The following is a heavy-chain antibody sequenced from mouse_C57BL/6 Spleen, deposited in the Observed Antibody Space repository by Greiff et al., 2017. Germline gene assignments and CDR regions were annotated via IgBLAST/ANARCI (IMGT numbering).Heavy chain of an antibody. Sequence: DVKLQESGAELVRPGASVKLSCTASGFNIKDDYMHWVKQRPEQGLEWIGWIDPENGDTEYASKSPGKATITADTSSNTAYLQLSSLTSEDTAVYYCTTPYDSPHWYFDVWGTGTTVTVSS. J-gene: IGHJ1*03. CDR1: GFNIKDDY. CDR3: TTPYDSPHWYFDV. CDR2: IDPENGDT. V-gene: IGHV14-4*01. D-gene: IGHD2-4*01.